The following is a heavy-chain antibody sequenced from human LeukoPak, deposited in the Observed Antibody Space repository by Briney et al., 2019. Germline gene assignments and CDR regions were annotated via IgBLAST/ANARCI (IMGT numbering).Heavy chain of an antibody. CDR1: GGSISSSSYY. V-gene: IGHV4-39*01. CDR3: ARVYYDSSGYYSPAAVAD. J-gene: IGHJ4*02. CDR2: IYYSGST. Sequence: PSETLSLTCTVSGGSISSSSYYWGWIRQPPGKGLEWIGSIYYSGSTYYNPSLKSRVTISVDTSKNQFSLKLSSVTAADTAVYHCARVYYDSSGYYSPAAVADWGQGTLVTVSS. D-gene: IGHD3-22*01.